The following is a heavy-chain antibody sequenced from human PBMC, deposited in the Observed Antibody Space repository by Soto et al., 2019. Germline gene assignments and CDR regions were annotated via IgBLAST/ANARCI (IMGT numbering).Heavy chain of an antibody. CDR3: ARGRIAGAATDFYYYGMDV. V-gene: IGHV1-69*12. CDR1: GGTFSTYV. Sequence: QVQLVQSGAEVKKPGSSVKVSCKASGGTFSTYVISWVRQAPGQGLEWMGGIIPVFATTNYAQKFQGRVTITADESTRTGYMELNSLRSEDTAVYYCARGRIAGAATDFYYYGMDVWGQGTSVTV. CDR2: IIPVFATT. J-gene: IGHJ6*02. D-gene: IGHD1-26*01.